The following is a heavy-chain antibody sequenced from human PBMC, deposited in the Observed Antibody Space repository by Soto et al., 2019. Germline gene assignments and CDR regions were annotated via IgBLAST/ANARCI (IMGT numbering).Heavy chain of an antibody. CDR3: ARGLNTGNYYIGGRTREDY. J-gene: IGHJ4*02. CDR2: IYYSRGP. CDR1: SGSISGDDYY. Sequence: LSLTFTFSSGSISGDDYYWIWMRQPPGKGLEWIGYIYYSRGPYNNPSLKGRATISVDTSENQFSLQLSSVTAADTAVYYCARGLNTGNYYIGGRTREDYWGQGILVTVSS. D-gene: IGHD1-26*01. V-gene: IGHV4-30-4*08.